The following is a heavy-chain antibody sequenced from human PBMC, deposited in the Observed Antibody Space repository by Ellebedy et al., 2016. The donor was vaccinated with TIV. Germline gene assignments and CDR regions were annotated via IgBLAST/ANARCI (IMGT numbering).Heavy chain of an antibody. V-gene: IGHV3-30-3*01. Sequence: GEFLKISXAASGFTFSSYAMHWVRQAPGKGLEWVAVISYDGSNKYYADSVKGRFTISRDNSKNTLYLQVNSLRAEDTAVYYCARPKTGLLWFGELFRGDYFDYWGQGTLVTVSS. J-gene: IGHJ4*02. D-gene: IGHD3-10*01. CDR2: ISYDGSNK. CDR1: GFTFSSYA. CDR3: ARPKTGLLWFGELFRGDYFDY.